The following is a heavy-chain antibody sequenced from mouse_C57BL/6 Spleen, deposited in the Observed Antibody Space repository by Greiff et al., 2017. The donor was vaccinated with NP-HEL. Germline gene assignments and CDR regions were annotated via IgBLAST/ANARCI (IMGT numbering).Heavy chain of an antibody. CDR3: ARGYYSTTVVDYAMDY. CDR1: GYTFTGYW. J-gene: IGHJ4*01. Sequence: QVQLKQSGAELMKPGASVKLSCKATGYTFTGYWIEWVKQRPGHGLEWIGEILPGSGSTNYNEKFKGKATFTADTSSNTAYMQLSSLTTEDSAIYYCARGYYSTTVVDYAMDYWGQGTSVTVSS. CDR2: ILPGSGST. D-gene: IGHD1-1*01. V-gene: IGHV1-9*01.